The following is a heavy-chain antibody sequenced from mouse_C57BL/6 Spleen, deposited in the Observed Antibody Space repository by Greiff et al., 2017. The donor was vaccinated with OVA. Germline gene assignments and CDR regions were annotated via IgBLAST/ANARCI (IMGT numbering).Heavy chain of an antibody. V-gene: IGHV5-6*02. CDR2: ISSGGSYT. Sequence: EVMLVESGGDLVKPGGSLKLSCAASGFTFSSYGMSWVRQTPDKRLEWVATISSGGSYTYYPDSVKGRFTISRDNAKNTLYLQMSSLKSEDTAMYYCARGDRAYAMDYWGQGTSVTVSS. D-gene: IGHD3-1*01. CDR1: GFTFSSYG. J-gene: IGHJ4*01. CDR3: ARGDRAYAMDY.